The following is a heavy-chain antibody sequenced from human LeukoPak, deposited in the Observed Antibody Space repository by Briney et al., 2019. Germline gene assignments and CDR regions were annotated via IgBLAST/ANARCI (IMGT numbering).Heavy chain of an antibody. CDR1: SGSMSDSTYY. CDR3: ANRGIYGYFNY. Sequence: SETLSLTCTVTSGSMSDSTYYWGWVRQPPGKGREWHGRMSYNGTTYYNPSLKSRVLISADSSKNQFSLRLTSVTAADTAVHYCANRGIYGYFNYWGQGTLVTVSS. V-gene: IGHV4-39*01. J-gene: IGHJ4*02. CDR2: MSYNGTT. D-gene: IGHD3-10*01.